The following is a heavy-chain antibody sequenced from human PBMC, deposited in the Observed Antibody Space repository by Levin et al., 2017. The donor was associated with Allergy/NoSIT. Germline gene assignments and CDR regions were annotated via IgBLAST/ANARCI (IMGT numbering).Heavy chain of an antibody. J-gene: IGHJ6*02. Sequence: EASVKVSCKASGFGFTTYALNWVRQAPGRGLEWVGWISPYTGNTNYAQKFQGRVTMTIDTSTNIAHMDLRSLTSDDTAIYFCSREVYYNGSGSYLPYYYGLDVWGQGTTVTVSS. CDR3: SREVYYNGSGSYLPYYYGLDV. CDR1: GFGFTTYA. V-gene: IGHV1-18*01. D-gene: IGHD3-10*01. CDR2: ISPYTGNT.